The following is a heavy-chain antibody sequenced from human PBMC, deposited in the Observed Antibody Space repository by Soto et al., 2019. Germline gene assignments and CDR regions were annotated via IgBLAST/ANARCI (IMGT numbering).Heavy chain of an antibody. Sequence: TSETLSLTCPVSNGSLSSNYWSWIRQSPWKGLEWIGNIYYSGSTNYNPSLKSRVTMSFDTSKNQFTLKLSSVTAAGTGVYFCARSFMVPVDFLDYWGQGTPVTVSS. CDR2: IYYSGST. D-gene: IGHD3-10*01. CDR3: ARSFMVPVDFLDY. CDR1: NGSLSSNY. V-gene: IGHV4-59*01. J-gene: IGHJ4*02.